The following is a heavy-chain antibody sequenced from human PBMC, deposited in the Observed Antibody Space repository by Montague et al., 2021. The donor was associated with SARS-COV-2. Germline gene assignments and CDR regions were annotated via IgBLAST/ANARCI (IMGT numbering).Heavy chain of an antibody. CDR2: VYHTGNT. CDR1: GGSINSGGYY. D-gene: IGHD1-7*01. J-gene: IGHJ4*02. V-gene: IGHV4-31*03. Sequence: TLSLTCTVSGGSINSGGYYWTWIRQHPVRGLEWIEYVYHTGNTHYSPSLESRLTISVDTSKNQFSLKLTSVTAADTAIYYCARLNYWAPFDFWGQGALVTVSS. CDR3: ARLNYWAPFDF.